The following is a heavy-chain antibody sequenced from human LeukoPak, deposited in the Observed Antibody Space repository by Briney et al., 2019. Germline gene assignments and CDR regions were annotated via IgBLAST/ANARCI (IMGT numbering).Heavy chain of an antibody. CDR2: IIPIFGTA. V-gene: IGHV1-69*05. CDR3: ARDPIMLTFGGVIVRRNYFDY. J-gene: IGHJ4*02. D-gene: IGHD3-16*02. Sequence: ASVKVSCKASGGTFSSYAISWVRQAPGQGLEWMGGIIPIFGTANYAQKFQGRVTITTDESTSTAYMELSSLRSQDTAVYYCARDPIMLTFGGVIVRRNYFDYWGQGTLVTVSS. CDR1: GGTFSSYA.